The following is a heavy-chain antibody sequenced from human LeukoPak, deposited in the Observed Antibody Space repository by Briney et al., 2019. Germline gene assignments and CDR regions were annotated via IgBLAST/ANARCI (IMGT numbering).Heavy chain of an antibody. CDR1: GHTFTSHG. Sequence: ASVKVSCKASGHTFTSHGISWVRQAPGQGLEWMGGIIPVLSTANYAQKFQDRVTITADESTCTTYMELSSLKSEDTAVYYCATTGGDIYYYYMDVWGKGTTVTIPS. CDR2: IIPVLSTA. D-gene: IGHD3-16*01. V-gene: IGHV1-69*13. CDR3: ATTGGDIYYYYMDV. J-gene: IGHJ6*03.